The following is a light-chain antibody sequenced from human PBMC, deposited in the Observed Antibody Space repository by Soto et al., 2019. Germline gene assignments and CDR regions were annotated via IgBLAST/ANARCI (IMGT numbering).Light chain of an antibody. V-gene: IGLV2-14*03. CDR2: DVS. CDR3: SSYTRSSTLV. CDR1: SRDVGGYNY. Sequence: QSVLTQPASVSGSPGQSITISCTGTSRDVGGYNYVSWYQQHPGKAPKLMIYDVSNRPSGVSNRFSGSKSGSTASLTISGLQAEDEADYYCSSYTRSSTLVFGGGTKLTVL. J-gene: IGLJ2*01.